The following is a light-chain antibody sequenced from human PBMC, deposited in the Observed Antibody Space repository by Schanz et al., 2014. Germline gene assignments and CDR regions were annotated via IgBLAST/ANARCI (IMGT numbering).Light chain of an antibody. J-gene: IGKJ3*01. Sequence: EIVLTQSPATLSLSPGERATLSCRASQSVSSSYLAWYQQKPGQAPRLLIYDASNRATGIPARFSGSGSGTDFTLTIRSLEPEDFAVYYCQHRSIWPPGITFGPGTKVVIK. V-gene: IGKV3-11*01. CDR1: QSVSSSY. CDR2: DAS. CDR3: QHRSIWPPGIT.